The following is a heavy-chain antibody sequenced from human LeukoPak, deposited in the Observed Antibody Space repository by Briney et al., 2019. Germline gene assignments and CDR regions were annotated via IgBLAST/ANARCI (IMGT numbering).Heavy chain of an antibody. Sequence: PGGSLRLSCAASGFTFSSYEMNWVRQAPGKGLEWVSYISSSGSTIYYADSVEGRFTISRDNAKNSLYLQMNSLRAEDTAVYYCAEIWFGELGPFDIWGQGTMVTVSS. D-gene: IGHD3-10*01. V-gene: IGHV3-48*03. CDR1: GFTFSSYE. CDR3: AEIWFGELGPFDI. CDR2: ISSSGSTI. J-gene: IGHJ3*02.